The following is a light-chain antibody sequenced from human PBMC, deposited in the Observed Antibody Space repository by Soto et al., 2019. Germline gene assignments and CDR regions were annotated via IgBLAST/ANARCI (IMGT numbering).Light chain of an antibody. CDR3: SSYVSVSTPGYV. Sequence: QSALTQPASVSGSPGQSITISCTGTSSDVGDTNYVSWHQQRPGTAPKLIIYEVSDRPSGVSSRFSGSKSGNRASLRVAGIQPEDEGDYYCSSYVSVSTPGYVFGNGTKVNV. CDR1: SSDVGDTNY. J-gene: IGLJ1*01. CDR2: EVS. V-gene: IGLV2-14*01.